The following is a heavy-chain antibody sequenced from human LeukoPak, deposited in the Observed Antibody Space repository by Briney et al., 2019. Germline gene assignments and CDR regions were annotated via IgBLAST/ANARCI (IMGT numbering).Heavy chain of an antibody. Sequence: TSETLSLTCAVYGGSFSGYYWSWIRQPPGKGLEWIGEINHSGSTNYNPSLKSRVTISVDTSKNRFSLKLSSVTAADTAVYYCARYHAGSQDNWFDPWGQGTLVTVSS. CDR3: ARYHAGSQDNWFDP. CDR2: INHSGST. CDR1: GGSFSGYY. V-gene: IGHV4-34*01. J-gene: IGHJ5*02. D-gene: IGHD1-26*01.